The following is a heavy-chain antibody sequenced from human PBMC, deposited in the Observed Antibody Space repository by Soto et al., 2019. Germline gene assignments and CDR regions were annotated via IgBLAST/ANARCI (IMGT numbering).Heavy chain of an antibody. D-gene: IGHD4-17*01. CDR2: IYYSGST. CDR3: ARDKDGDYDY. V-gene: IGHV4-59*01. J-gene: IGHJ4*02. CDR1: GGSISSYY. Sequence: LSLTCTVSGGSISSYYWTWIRQPPGKGLEWIGYIYYSGSTNYNPSLKSRVTISVDTSKNQFSLKVSSVTVADTAVYFCARDKDGDYDYWGQGSLVTVSS.